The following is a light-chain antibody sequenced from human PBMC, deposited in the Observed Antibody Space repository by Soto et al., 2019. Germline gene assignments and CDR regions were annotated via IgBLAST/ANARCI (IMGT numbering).Light chain of an antibody. J-gene: IGKJ4*01. CDR1: QTISNTF. CDR3: QQFGVSPT. V-gene: IGKV3-20*01. Sequence: EIVLTQSPGTLSLSPWERATLSCKASQTISNTFLAWYQRRPGQAPRLLIYGASGRATGIPDRFSGSGSGTDFTLTISRLEPEDFAVYYCQQFGVSPTFGGGTKVDNK. CDR2: GAS.